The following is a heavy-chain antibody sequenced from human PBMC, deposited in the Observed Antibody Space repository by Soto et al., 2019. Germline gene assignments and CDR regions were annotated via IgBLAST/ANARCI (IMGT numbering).Heavy chain of an antibody. CDR3: AKAMVRGVIKPPDAFDI. CDR1: GGSISSGGYY. J-gene: IGHJ3*02. V-gene: IGHV4-31*03. Sequence: TLSLTCTVSGGSISSGGYYWSWIRQHPGKGLEWIGYIYYSGSTYYNPSLKSRVTISVDTSKNQFSLKLSSVTAADTAVYYCAKAMVRGVIKPPDAFDIWGQGTMVTVSS. CDR2: IYYSGST. D-gene: IGHD3-10*01.